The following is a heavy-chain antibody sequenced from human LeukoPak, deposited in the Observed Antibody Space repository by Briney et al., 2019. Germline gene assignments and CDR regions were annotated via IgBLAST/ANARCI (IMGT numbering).Heavy chain of an antibody. CDR2: IKKDGSEM. D-gene: IGHD4-17*01. CDR1: GLIFSSYW. V-gene: IGHV3-7*01. J-gene: IGHJ4*02. Sequence: PGGSLRLSCEASGLIFSSYWMSWVRQAPGKGLEWVANIKKDGSEMYYVDSVKGRFTISRDNSKNTLYLQMNSLRAEDTAVYYCARGDYGDYDRRGTLPYWGQGTLVTVSS. CDR3: ARGDYGDYDRRGTLPY.